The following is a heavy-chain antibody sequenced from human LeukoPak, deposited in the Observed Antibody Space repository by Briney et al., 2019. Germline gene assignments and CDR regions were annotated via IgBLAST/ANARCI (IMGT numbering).Heavy chain of an antibody. V-gene: IGHV3-30*09. CDR2: ILFDGGNK. Sequence: GSLRLSCAASGLPFITYTMYWVRQAPGKGLEWVAVILFDGGNKYYADSVKGRFAISRDNPENTLYLQMNSLTGEDTAVYYCARDANHFDYWGQGTLVTVSS. J-gene: IGHJ4*02. CDR1: GLPFITYT. CDR3: ARDANHFDY.